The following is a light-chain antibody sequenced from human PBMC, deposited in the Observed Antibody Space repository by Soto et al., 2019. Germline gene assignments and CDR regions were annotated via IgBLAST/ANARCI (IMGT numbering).Light chain of an antibody. CDR3: QQYNGT. CDR2: KAS. Sequence: DIQMTQSPSTLSASVGDRVTITCRASQSISSWLAWYQQKAGKAPKRLIYKASSLESGVPSRFSGSGSGTAFTLTIRSLQPDDFATYYCQQYNGTFGQGTKVEIK. J-gene: IGKJ1*01. CDR1: QSISSW. V-gene: IGKV1-5*03.